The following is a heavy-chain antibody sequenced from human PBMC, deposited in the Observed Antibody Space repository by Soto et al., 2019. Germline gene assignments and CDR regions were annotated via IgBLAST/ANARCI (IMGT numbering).Heavy chain of an antibody. CDR1: SGSFSGYY. V-gene: IGHV4-34*01. CDR3: ARGGNYYYGMDV. J-gene: IGHJ6*02. D-gene: IGHD3-10*01. Sequence: TSETLSLTCSVYSGSFSGYYWSWILQPPGKGLEWIGEINHSGSTNYNPSLKSRVTISVDTSKNQFSLKLSSVTAADTAAYYCARGGNYYYGMDVWGQGTTVTSP. CDR2: INHSGST.